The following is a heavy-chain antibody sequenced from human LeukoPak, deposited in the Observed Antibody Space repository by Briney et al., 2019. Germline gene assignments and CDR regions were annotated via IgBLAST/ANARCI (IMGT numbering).Heavy chain of an antibody. Sequence: KPSKTLSLTCTVSGASISSGSYYWSWIRQPAGKGLEWIGRIYTSGSTNYNPSLKSRVTISVDTSKNQFSLKLSSVTAADTAVYYCASGGRSATIFDSWGQGTLVTVSS. CDR3: ASGGRSATIFDS. CDR1: GASISSGSYY. D-gene: IGHD5-12*01. J-gene: IGHJ4*02. V-gene: IGHV4-61*02. CDR2: IYTSGST.